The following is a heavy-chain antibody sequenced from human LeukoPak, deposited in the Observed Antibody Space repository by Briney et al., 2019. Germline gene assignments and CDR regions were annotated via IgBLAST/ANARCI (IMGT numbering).Heavy chain of an antibody. V-gene: IGHV3-23*01. CDR2: MSGGGGST. Sequence: GGSLRLSCAASGFTFSSYAMSWVRQAPGKGLEWVSAMSGGGGSTYYADSVKGRFTISRDNSKNTLYLQMNSLRAEDTAVYYCAKDQGGSGSYYPDYYYYMDVWGKGTTVTVSS. CDR1: GFTFSSYA. J-gene: IGHJ6*03. D-gene: IGHD3-10*01. CDR3: AKDQGGSGSYYPDYYYYMDV.